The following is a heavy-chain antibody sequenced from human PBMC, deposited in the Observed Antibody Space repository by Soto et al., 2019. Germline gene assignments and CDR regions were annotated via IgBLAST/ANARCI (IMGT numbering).Heavy chain of an antibody. Sequence: GASVKVSCKASGYTFTGYYVHWVRQAPGQGLEWMGWINPNSGGTIYSQKFQGRVTMTRDTSISTAYMELSSLRFDDTAVYYCSTTGNFGSGTSFRVDYWGRGXLLTVNS. CDR1: GYTFTGYY. V-gene: IGHV1-2*02. CDR3: STTGNFGSGTSFRVDY. J-gene: IGHJ4*01. D-gene: IGHD3-10*01. CDR2: INPNSGGT.